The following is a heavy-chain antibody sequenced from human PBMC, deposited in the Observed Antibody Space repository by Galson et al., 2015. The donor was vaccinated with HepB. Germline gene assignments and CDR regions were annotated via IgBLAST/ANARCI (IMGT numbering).Heavy chain of an antibody. J-gene: IGHJ4*02. CDR2: ISGSGGSL. CDR1: GFTLDSYA. CDR3: ARGIGGEPFDY. D-gene: IGHD2-21*01. V-gene: IGHV3-23*01. Sequence: SLRLSCAASGFTLDSYAMSWVRQDPVKGLEWVSSISGSGGSLYYPDSVKGRFTISRDNSKNTLYLQMNSLRAEDSALYYCARGIGGEPFDYWGQGTLVTVSS.